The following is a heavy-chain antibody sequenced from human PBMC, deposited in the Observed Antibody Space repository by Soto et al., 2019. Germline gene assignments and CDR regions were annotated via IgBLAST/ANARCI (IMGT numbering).Heavy chain of an antibody. J-gene: IGHJ5*02. V-gene: IGHV4-59*01. CDR3: ARALVSGVPAAIPLRNWFDP. CDR2: IYYSGST. D-gene: IGHD2-2*02. CDR1: GGSISSYY. Sequence: PSETLSLTCTVSGGSISSYYWSWIRQPPGKGLEWIGYIYYSGSTNYNPSLKSRVTISVDTSKNQFSLKLSSVTAADTAVYYCARALVSGVPAAIPLRNWFDPRGQGTLVTVSS.